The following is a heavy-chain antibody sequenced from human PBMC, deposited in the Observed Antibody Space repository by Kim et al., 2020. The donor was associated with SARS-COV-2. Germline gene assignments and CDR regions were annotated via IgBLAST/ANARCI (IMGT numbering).Heavy chain of an antibody. V-gene: IGHV1-3*01. CDR2: INAGTGNT. J-gene: IGHJ4*02. Sequence: ASVKVSCKASGYTFTNFGMHWVRQAPGQGLEWMGWINAGTGNTRYSQKFQGRVTISRDTSASTAYMELSSLRSEDTAVYYCTCAMLGPGYWGQGTLVTVSS. CDR3: TCAMLGPGY. CDR1: GYTFTNFG. D-gene: IGHD2-8*01.